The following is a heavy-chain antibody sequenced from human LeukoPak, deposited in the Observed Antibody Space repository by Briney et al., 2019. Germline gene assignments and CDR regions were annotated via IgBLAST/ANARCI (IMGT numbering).Heavy chain of an antibody. CDR1: GFTFSSYA. D-gene: IGHD4-23*01. J-gene: IGHJ4*02. Sequence: GGSLRLSCAASGFTFSSYAISWVRQAPGQGLEWMGGIIPIFGTANYAQKFQGRVTITADESTSTAYMELSSLRSEDTAVYYCAKSGGNSDYWGQGTLVTVSS. V-gene: IGHV1-69*01. CDR2: IIPIFGTA. CDR3: AKSGGNSDY.